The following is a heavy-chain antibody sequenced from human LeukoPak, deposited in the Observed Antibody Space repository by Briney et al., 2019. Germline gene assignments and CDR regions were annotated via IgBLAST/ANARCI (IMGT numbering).Heavy chain of an antibody. V-gene: IGHV4-61*02. CDR1: NYSISSGYY. J-gene: IGHJ4*02. CDR2: IYTSGST. D-gene: IGHD3-22*01. CDR3: ARDYYDSSGYYRYYFDY. Sequence: SETLSLTCTVSNYSISSGYYWSWIRQPAGKGLEWIGRIYTSGSTNYNPSLKSRVTISVDTSKNQFSLKLSSVTAADTAVYYCARDYYDSSGYYRYYFDYWGQGTLVTVSS.